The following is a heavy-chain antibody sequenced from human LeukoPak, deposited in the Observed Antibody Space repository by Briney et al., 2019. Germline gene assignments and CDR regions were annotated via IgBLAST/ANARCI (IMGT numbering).Heavy chain of an antibody. D-gene: IGHD2-2*01. V-gene: IGHV1-46*01. CDR3: ARRYCSSTSCPDADFGY. Sequence: ASVKVSCKASGYTFTSYYMHWVRQAPGQGLEWMGIINPSGGSTSYAQKFQGRVTMTRDMSTSTVYMELSSLRSEDTAVYYCARRYCSSTSCPDADFGYWGQGTLVTVSS. CDR2: INPSGGST. CDR1: GYTFTSYY. J-gene: IGHJ4*02.